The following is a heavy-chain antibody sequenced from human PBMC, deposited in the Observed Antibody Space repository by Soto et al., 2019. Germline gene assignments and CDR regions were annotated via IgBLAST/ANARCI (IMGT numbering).Heavy chain of an antibody. CDR1: GFTLSMSA. D-gene: IGHD3-16*02. J-gene: IGHJ3*01. CDR2: ISDSGDRT. V-gene: IGHV3-23*01. CDR3: AKDRGIIVKAGDAFDV. Sequence: EVQLMESGGGLVQPGGSLRLSCASSGFTLSMSAVNWVRQAPGKGLEWVSSISDSGDRTYCADSVKGRFTISRDRSKNTVSLQMDSLRAEDTAVYYCAKDRGIIVKAGDAFDVWGQGTKVTVSS.